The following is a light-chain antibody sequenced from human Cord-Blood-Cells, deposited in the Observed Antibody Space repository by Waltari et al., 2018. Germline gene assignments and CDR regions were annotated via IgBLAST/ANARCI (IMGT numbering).Light chain of an antibody. V-gene: IGLV2-14*01. CDR1: SRHVGGYNY. J-gene: IGLJ3*02. CDR2: DVS. CDR3: SSYTSSSTWV. Sequence: QSALTQPASVSGSPGQSITIPCTGTSRHVGGYNYVSSYQQHPGKAPKLRIYDVSNRPSGVSNRFSGSKSGNTASLTIAGLQAEDEADYSCSSYTSSSTWVFGGGTKLTVL.